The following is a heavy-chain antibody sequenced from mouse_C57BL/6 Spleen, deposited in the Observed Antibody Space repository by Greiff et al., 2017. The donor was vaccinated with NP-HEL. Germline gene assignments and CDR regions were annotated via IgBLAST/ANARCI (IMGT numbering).Heavy chain of an antibody. D-gene: IGHD1-1*01. CDR2: INPSSGYT. V-gene: IGHV1-4*01. Sequence: VQLQQSGAELARPGASVKMSCKASGYTFTSYTMHWVKQRPGQGLEWIGYINPSSGYTKYNQKFKDKATLTADKSSSTAYMQLSSLTSEDSAVYYCARSGGTVVAYYYAMDYWGQGTSVTVSS. J-gene: IGHJ4*01. CDR3: ARSGGTVVAYYYAMDY. CDR1: GYTFTSYT.